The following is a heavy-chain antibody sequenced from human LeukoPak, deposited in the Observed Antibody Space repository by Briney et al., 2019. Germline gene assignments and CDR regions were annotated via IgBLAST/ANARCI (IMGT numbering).Heavy chain of an antibody. CDR2: ISSSSSYT. Sequence: GGSLRLSCAASGFTFSDYYMSWIRQAPGKGLEWVSYISSSSSYTNYADSVKGRFTISRDNAKNSLYLQTNSLRAEDTAVYYCARGPYSSNWYVDYWGQGTLVTVAS. D-gene: IGHD6-13*01. V-gene: IGHV3-11*06. J-gene: IGHJ4*02. CDR3: ARGPYSSNWYVDY. CDR1: GFTFSDYY.